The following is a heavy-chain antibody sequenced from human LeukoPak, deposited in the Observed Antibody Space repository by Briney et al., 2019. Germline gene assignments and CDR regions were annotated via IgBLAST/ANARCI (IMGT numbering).Heavy chain of an antibody. J-gene: IGHJ4*02. CDR3: ARGRRRLDY. CDR1: GGSISPYY. CDR2: IYYSGST. Sequence: SETLSLTCTVSGGSISPYYWSRIRQPPGKGLEWIGYIYYSGSTNYNPSLKSRVTMSVDTSKNQFSPKVRSVTAADTAFYYCARGRRRLDYWGQGILVTVSS. V-gene: IGHV4-59*01. D-gene: IGHD1-1*01.